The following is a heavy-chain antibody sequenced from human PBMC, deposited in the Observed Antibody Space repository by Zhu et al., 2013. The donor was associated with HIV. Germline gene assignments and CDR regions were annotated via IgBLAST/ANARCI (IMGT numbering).Heavy chain of an antibody. V-gene: IGHV4-34*01. CDR2: INHSGST. CDR1: GGSFSGYY. J-gene: IGHJ2*01. Sequence: QVQLQQWGAGLLKPSETLSLTCAVYGGSFSGYYWSWIRQPPGKGLEWIGEINHSGSTNYNPSLKSRVTISVDTSKNQFSLKLTSVTAADTAVYYCANSRGYASGTWYYHFDLWGLAPRXLSSQ. CDR3: ANSRGYASGTWYYHFDL. D-gene: IGHD3-10*01.